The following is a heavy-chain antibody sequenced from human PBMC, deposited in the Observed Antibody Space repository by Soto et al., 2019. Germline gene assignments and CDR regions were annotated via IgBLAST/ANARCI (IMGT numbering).Heavy chain of an antibody. Sequence: ASVKVSCKASGYTFTSYGISWVRQAPGQGLEWMGWISAYNGNTNYAQKLQGRVTMTTDTSTSTAYMELRSLRSDDTAVYYCARAGACIVFVPAPLNYYGMDVWRQGNPGHRLL. CDR2: ISAYNGNT. D-gene: IGHD2-2*01. V-gene: IGHV1-18*01. CDR3: ARAGACIVFVPAPLNYYGMDV. CDR1: GYTFTSYG. J-gene: IGHJ6*02.